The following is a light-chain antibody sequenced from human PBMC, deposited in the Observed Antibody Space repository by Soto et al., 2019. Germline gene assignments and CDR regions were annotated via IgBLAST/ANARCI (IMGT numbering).Light chain of an antibody. CDR3: QQSYSTPWT. CDR1: QSISSN. V-gene: IGKV1-39*01. CDR2: AAS. Sequence: DIQMTQSPSSLSASVGDRVTITCRASQSISSNLNWYQQKPGKATKVLIYAASNLQSGVPSRFSGSGSGTEFTLTISSLQPEDFATYYCQQSYSTPWTFGQGTKVEIK. J-gene: IGKJ1*01.